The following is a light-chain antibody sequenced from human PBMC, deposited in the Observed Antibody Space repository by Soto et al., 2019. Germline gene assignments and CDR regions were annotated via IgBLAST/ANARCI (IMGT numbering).Light chain of an antibody. CDR1: SSDVGGYNY. CDR3: SSYAGSSDV. V-gene: IGLV2-8*01. CDR2: EVN. Sequence: QSVLTQPPSASGFPGQSVAISCTGTSSDVGGYNYVSWYQQHPGKAPKLMIYEVNKRPSGVPDRFSGSKSGNTASLTVSGLQAEDEAGYYCSSYAGSSDVFGTGTKVTVL. J-gene: IGLJ1*01.